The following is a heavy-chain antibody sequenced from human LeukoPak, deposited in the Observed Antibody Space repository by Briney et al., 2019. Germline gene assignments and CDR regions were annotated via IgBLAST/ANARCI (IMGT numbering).Heavy chain of an antibody. CDR3: ARTVEMATIWD. Sequence: SETLSLTCTVSGVSISTYYWSWIRQPPGKGLEWIGYIYSSGTTNYNPSLKSRVTISVDTSKNQFSLKLSSVTAADTAVYYCARTVEMATIWDWGQGTLVTVSS. V-gene: IGHV4-59*08. D-gene: IGHD5-24*01. CDR2: IYSSGTT. J-gene: IGHJ4*02. CDR1: GVSISTYY.